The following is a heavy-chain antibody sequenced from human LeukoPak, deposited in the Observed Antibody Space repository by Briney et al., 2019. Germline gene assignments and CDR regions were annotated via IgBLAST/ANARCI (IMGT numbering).Heavy chain of an antibody. CDR3: AREVDQWLVLYYFDY. D-gene: IGHD6-19*01. V-gene: IGHV3-30*02. CDR1: GFTFSHYG. J-gene: IGHJ4*02. CDR2: VRYHGNNK. Sequence: GGSLRLSCAASGFTFSHYGMHWVRQAPGKGLEWVAFVRYHGNNKDYTESVKGRFTISRDNSKNTLYLQMNSLRAEDTAVYYCAREVDQWLVLYYFDYWGQGTLVTVSS.